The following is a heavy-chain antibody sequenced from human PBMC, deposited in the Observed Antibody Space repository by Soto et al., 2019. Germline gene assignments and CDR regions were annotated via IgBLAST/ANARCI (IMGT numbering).Heavy chain of an antibody. CDR2: ISWSSGSI. V-gene: IGHV3-9*01. D-gene: IGHD6-19*01. CDR3: AKDTQWLVYGDDGYFDY. Sequence: DVQLVESGGGLVQPGRSLRLSCAASGFTFDDYAMHWVRQAPGKGLEWVSGISWSSGSIGYADSVKGRFTISRDNAKNSLYLQMNSLRAEDTALYYCAKDTQWLVYGDDGYFDYWGQGTLVTVSS. CDR1: GFTFDDYA. J-gene: IGHJ4*02.